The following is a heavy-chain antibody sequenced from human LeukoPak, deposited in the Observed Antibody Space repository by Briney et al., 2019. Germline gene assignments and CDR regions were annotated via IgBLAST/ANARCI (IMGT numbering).Heavy chain of an antibody. Sequence: GASVKLSCKASGGTFNSYPLSYVRQAPGPRVEWIGGIIPNFGTANYAQKFQGIVTITADESTSTAYMELRSLRSEDTAVYYCARENGDYAYFDYWGQGTLVTVSS. CDR3: ARENGDYAYFDY. J-gene: IGHJ4*02. V-gene: IGHV1-69*13. D-gene: IGHD4-17*01. CDR2: IIPNFGTA. CDR1: GGTFNSYP.